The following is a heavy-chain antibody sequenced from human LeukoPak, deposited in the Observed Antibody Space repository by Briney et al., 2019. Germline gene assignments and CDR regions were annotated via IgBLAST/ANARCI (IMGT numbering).Heavy chain of an antibody. Sequence: SETLSLTCTVSGDSISSGGYYWAWIRQSPGKGLEWIGSIYYTGSTYYNASLKSRVTISVDTSKNQFSLKLSSVTAADTAVYYCARSYYFGSGRWDFDPWGQGTLVTVSS. CDR3: ARSYYFGSGRWDFDP. CDR1: GDSISSGGYY. J-gene: IGHJ5*02. D-gene: IGHD3-10*01. CDR2: IYYTGST. V-gene: IGHV4-39*07.